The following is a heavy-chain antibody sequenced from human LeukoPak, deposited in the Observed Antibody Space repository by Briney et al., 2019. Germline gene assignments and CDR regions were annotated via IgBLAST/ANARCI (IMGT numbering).Heavy chain of an antibody. V-gene: IGHV3-23*01. Sequence: GGSLRLSCAASGFTFSSYAMSWVRQAPGKGLEWVSAISGSGGSTYYADSVKGRFTISRDNSKNTLYLQMNSLRAEDTAVYYCARDRHLSSEYSSSWYVDAFDIWGQGTMVTVSS. D-gene: IGHD6-13*01. CDR3: ARDRHLSSEYSSSWYVDAFDI. CDR2: ISGSGGST. J-gene: IGHJ3*02. CDR1: GFTFSSYA.